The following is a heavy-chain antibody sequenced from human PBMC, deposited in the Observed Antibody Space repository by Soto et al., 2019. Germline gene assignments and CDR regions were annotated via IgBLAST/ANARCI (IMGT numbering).Heavy chain of an antibody. V-gene: IGHV4-39*01. D-gene: IGHD3-9*01. CDR1: GGSISSSSYC. CDR2: ISSSGST. Sequence: SETLSLTCTVSGGSISSSSYCWGWIRQPPGKGLEWIGSISSSGSTYYKPSLKSRVAMSVDTSKNQFSIKLTSVTAADTAVYYCARRNWFSFASGGQGPLVTVSS. J-gene: IGHJ4*02. CDR3: ARRNWFSFAS.